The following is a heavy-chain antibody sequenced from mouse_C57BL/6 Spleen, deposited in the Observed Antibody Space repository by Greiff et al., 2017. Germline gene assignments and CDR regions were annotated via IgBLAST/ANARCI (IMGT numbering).Heavy chain of an antibody. Sequence: QVQLQQSGAELVKPGASVKLSCKASGYTFTEYTIHWVKQRSGQGLEWIGWFYPGSGSIKYNEKFKDKATLTADKSSSTDYMELSRLTSEDSAVYFCARHEGGDYDYDVWFAYWGQGTLVTVSA. CDR3: ARHEGGDYDYDVWFAY. CDR1: GYTFTEYT. J-gene: IGHJ3*01. D-gene: IGHD2-4*01. V-gene: IGHV1-62-2*01. CDR2: FYPGSGSI.